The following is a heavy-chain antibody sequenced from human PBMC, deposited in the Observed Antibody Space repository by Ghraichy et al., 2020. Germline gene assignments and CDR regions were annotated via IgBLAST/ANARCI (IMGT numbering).Heavy chain of an antibody. Sequence: GGSLRLSCAASGFSLATYDMHWVRQETEKGLEWVAAVGTVGDTFYSASVRGRFTISRDNDKNAFYLQLDSLRAGDTAVYYCVRGGSDAFDVWGPGTMVTVSS. CDR2: VGTVGDT. J-gene: IGHJ3*01. CDR3: VRGGSDAFDV. CDR1: GFSLATYD. V-gene: IGHV3-13*01.